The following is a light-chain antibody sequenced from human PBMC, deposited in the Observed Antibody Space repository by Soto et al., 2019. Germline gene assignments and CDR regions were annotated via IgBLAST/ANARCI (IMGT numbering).Light chain of an antibody. CDR3: QVWASGSAHVV. J-gene: IGLJ2*01. Sequence: SYELTQPPSVSGAPGKTASISCGGNDIGSKGVHWYQQKPGQAPVLVIYSDTDLPPVITERFSGSNSANLATLTISRVEAGDEDDYNCQVWASGSAHVVFVGGTKLTVL. V-gene: IGLV3-21*01. CDR2: SDT. CDR1: DIGSKG.